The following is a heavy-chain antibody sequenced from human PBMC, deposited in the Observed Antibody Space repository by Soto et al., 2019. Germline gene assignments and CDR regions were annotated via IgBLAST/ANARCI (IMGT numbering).Heavy chain of an antibody. V-gene: IGHV3-74*01. J-gene: IGHJ5*01. D-gene: IGHD6-13*01. CDR1: GFTFTGYW. Sequence: GGSLRLSCAASGFTFTGYWMHWVRQAPGMGLVWVSRINSDGSSTNYADSVKGRFTISRDNAKNMVYLQMNSLRAEDTAVYYCASGLVEYSSSWFDYWGQGTPVTSPQ. CDR2: INSDGSST. CDR3: ASGLVEYSSSWFDY.